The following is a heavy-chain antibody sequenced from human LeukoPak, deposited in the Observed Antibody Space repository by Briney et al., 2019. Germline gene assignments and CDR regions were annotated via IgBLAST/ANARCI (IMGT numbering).Heavy chain of an antibody. CDR2: IYYSGST. Sequence: SETLSLTCTVSGGSISSYCWSWIRQPPGKGLEWIGYIYYSGSTNYNPSLKSRVTISVDTSKNQFSLKLSSVTAADTAVYYCARSGPYGDFDYWGQGTLVTVSS. CDR1: GGSISSYC. D-gene: IGHD4-17*01. J-gene: IGHJ4*02. CDR3: ARSGPYGDFDY. V-gene: IGHV4-59*08.